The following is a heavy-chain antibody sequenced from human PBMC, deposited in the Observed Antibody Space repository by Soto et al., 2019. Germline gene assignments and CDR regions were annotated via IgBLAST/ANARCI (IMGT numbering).Heavy chain of an antibody. CDR2: ISGSGGST. J-gene: IGHJ5*01. V-gene: IGHV3-23*01. CDR3: AKFASGTTFPNWFDS. D-gene: IGHD1-7*01. Sequence: GGSLRLSCAASGFTFTSYAMSWVRQAPGKGLEWVSAISGSGGSTYYADSVKGRFTISRDNSKNTLYLQMNSLRAEDTAVYYCAKFASGTTFPNWFDSWGQGTLVTVSS. CDR1: GFTFTSYA.